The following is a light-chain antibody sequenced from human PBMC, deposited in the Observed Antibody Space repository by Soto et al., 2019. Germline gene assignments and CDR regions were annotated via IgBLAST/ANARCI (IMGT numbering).Light chain of an antibody. V-gene: IGKV1-5*03. J-gene: IGKJ1*01. CDR1: QSISSW. CDR2: KAS. CDR3: QQYNTYWT. Sequence: DIQMTQSPSTLSASVGDRVTITCRASQSISSWLAWYQQKPGKAPKLLMYKASSLESGVLSRFSGSGSGTEFTLTITSLQPDDFATYYCQQYNTYWTFGQGTKVDIK.